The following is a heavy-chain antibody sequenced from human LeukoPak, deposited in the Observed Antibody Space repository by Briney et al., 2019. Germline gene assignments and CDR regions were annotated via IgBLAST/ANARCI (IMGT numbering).Heavy chain of an antibody. CDR2: IYPGDSDT. J-gene: IGHJ3*02. CDR1: GYSFTSYW. CDR3: ARLSFLGSYADAFDI. V-gene: IGHV5-51*01. D-gene: IGHD1-26*01. Sequence: GESLKISCKGSGYSFTSYWNGLVRQMPGKGLGWMGIIYPGDSDTRYSPSFQGQVTISAAKSISTAYLQWSSLKASDIAMYYCARLSFLGSYADAFDIWGQGTMVTVSS.